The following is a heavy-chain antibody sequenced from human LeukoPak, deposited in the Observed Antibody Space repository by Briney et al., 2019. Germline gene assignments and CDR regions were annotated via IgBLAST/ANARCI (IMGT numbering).Heavy chain of an antibody. CDR3: VRDRGTYRPIDY. CDR1: AFSLSAYN. V-gene: IGHV3-21*04. CDR2: ISYTGAYI. Sequence: GGSLRLSCAASAFSLSAYNMNWVRQAPGKGLEWVSSISYTGAYIYYADSVKGRFTISRDNAQNSLYLQMNSLRAEDTAIYYCVRDRGTYRPIDYWGQGTLVTVSS. D-gene: IGHD1-26*01. J-gene: IGHJ4*02.